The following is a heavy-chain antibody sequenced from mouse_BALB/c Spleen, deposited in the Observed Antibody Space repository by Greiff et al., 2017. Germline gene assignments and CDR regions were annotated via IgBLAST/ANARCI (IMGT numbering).Heavy chain of an antibody. Sequence: QVQLQQSGAELMKPGASVKISCKATGYTFSSYWIEWVKQRPGHGLEWIGEILPGSGSTNYNEKFKGKATFTADTSSNTAYMQLSSLTSEDSAVYYCVRRGLRYPSYWYFDVWGAGTTVTVSS. D-gene: IGHD1-1*01. CDR1: GYTFSSYW. V-gene: IGHV1-9*01. CDR2: ILPGSGST. CDR3: VRRGLRYPSYWYFDV. J-gene: IGHJ1*01.